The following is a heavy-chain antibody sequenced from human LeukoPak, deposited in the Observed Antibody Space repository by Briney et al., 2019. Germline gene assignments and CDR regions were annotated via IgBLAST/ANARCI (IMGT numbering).Heavy chain of an antibody. J-gene: IGHJ3*02. Sequence: GGSLRLSCAASGFTFSRYGMHWVRQAPGKGLEWVAVLSYDGSNEYYADSVKGRFTISRDNSQNTLYLQMNSLRAEDTAIYYCAKDLPYYYDSSGSGDAFDIWGRGTMVTVST. CDR1: GFTFSRYG. CDR2: LSYDGSNE. V-gene: IGHV3-30*18. CDR3: AKDLPYYYDSSGSGDAFDI. D-gene: IGHD3-22*01.